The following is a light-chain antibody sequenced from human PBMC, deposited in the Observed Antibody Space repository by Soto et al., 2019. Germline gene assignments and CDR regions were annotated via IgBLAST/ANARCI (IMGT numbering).Light chain of an antibody. V-gene: IGLV1-40*01. J-gene: IGLJ2*01. CDR3: QSYDSSLSGSI. CDR1: SSNIGAGYD. Sequence: QSVLTQPPSVSGAPGQRVTISCTGSSSNIGAGYDVHWYQQIPGAAPKLLIYAHRDRPSGVPERFSGSKSATSASLAITGLQAEDEADYYCQSYDSSLSGSIFGGGTKVTVL. CDR2: AHR.